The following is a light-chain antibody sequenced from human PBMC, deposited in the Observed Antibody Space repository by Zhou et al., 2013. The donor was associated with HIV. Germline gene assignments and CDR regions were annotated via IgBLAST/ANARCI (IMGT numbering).Light chain of an antibody. CDR1: QSVGAPF. J-gene: IGKJ4*01. V-gene: IGKV3-20*01. Sequence: EIVLTQSPGTLSLSPGERATLSCRASQSVGAPFLAWYQQKPGQAPRLLIYGTSSRATGIPDRFSGSGSETDFTLTISSLDFEDSAVYYCQQCSSWPLARLSFGGGTKVEIK. CDR2: GTS. CDR3: QQCSSWPLARLS.